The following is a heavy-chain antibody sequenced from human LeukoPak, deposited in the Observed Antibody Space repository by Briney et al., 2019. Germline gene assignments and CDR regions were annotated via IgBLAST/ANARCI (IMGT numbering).Heavy chain of an antibody. CDR1: GYTFTGYY. D-gene: IGHD2-2*01. CDR2: INPNSGGT. CDR3: ARDHCTSTSCYEFYYDGLDV. V-gene: IGHV1-2*02. J-gene: IGHJ6*02. Sequence: GASVKVSCKASGYTFTGYYMQWVRQAPGQGLEWMGWINPNSGGTNYAQKFQGRVTMTRDTSISTAYMELSRPRSDDTAVYYCARDHCTSTSCYEFYYDGLDVWGQGTTVTVSS.